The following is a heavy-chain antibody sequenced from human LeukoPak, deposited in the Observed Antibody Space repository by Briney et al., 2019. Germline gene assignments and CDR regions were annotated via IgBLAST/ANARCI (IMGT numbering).Heavy chain of an antibody. D-gene: IGHD1-26*01. CDR1: GFTFSSYT. Sequence: GGSLRLSCAASGFTFSSYTMSWVRQAPGKGLEWVSGVSGSGGSTHYADSVKGRFTISRDNSKNTLYLRMNSLRAEDTAVYYCAREVGDVDLDYWGQGTLVTVSS. CDR2: VSGSGGST. CDR3: AREVGDVDLDY. J-gene: IGHJ4*02. V-gene: IGHV3-23*01.